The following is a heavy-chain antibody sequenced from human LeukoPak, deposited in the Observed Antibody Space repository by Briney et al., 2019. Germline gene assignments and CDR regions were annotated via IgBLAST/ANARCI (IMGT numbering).Heavy chain of an antibody. V-gene: IGHV4-39*01. J-gene: IGHJ4*02. CDR1: GGSINSSNYY. CDR3: ARHRGWSYFDY. Sequence: PSETLSLTCTVSGGSINSSNYYWGWIRQPPGKGLEWIGSIYSCVSTYYNPSLKSRVTISVDTSKNQFSLRLTSVTAADTAVYFCARHRGWSYFDYWGQGTLVTVSS. D-gene: IGHD6-19*01. CDR2: IYSCVST.